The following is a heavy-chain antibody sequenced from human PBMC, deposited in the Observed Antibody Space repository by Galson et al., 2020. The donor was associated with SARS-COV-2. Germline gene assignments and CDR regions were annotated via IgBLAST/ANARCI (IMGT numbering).Heavy chain of an antibody. D-gene: IGHD3-3*01. J-gene: IGHJ4*02. CDR1: GFTFSSYA. V-gene: IGHV3-30-3*01. Sequence: GGSLRLSCAASGFTFSSYAMHWVRQAPGKGLEWVAVISYDGSNKYYADSVKGRFTISRDNSKNTLYLQMNSLRAEDTAVYYCARGTYDFWSGCNNWGQGTLVTVSS. CDR2: ISYDGSNK. CDR3: ARGTYDFWSGCNN.